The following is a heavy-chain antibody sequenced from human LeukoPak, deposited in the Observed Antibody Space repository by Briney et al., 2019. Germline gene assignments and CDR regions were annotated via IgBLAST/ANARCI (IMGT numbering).Heavy chain of an antibody. CDR1: GGSFSGYY. V-gene: IGHV4-34*01. CDR3: ARGEPYYDILTGYYNHCNYGMDV. J-gene: IGHJ6*02. Sequence: ASETLSLTCAVYGGSFSGYYWSWIRQPPGKGLEWIGEINHSGSTNYNPSLKSRVTISVDTSKNQFSLKLSSVTAADTAVYYCARGEPYYDILTGYYNHCNYGMDVWGQGTTVTVSS. D-gene: IGHD3-9*01. CDR2: INHSGST.